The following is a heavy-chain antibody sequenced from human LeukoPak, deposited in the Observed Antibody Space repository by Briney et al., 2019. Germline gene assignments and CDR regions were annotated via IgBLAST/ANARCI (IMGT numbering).Heavy chain of an antibody. CDR1: GGSISSSSYY. J-gene: IGHJ4*02. D-gene: IGHD5-24*01. CDR3: ARWLQLRGNDY. V-gene: IGHV4-39*01. Sequence: SETLSLTCTVSGGSISSSSYYWGWIRQPPGKGLEWIGSIYYSGSTYYNPSLKSRVTISVDTSKNQFSLKLSSVTAADTAVYYCARWLQLRGNDYWGQGTLVTVSS. CDR2: IYYSGST.